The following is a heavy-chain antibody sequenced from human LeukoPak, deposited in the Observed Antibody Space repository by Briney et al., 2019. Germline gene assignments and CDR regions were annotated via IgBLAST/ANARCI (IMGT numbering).Heavy chain of an antibody. CDR2: ISYDGSNK. V-gene: IGHV3-30*14. Sequence: GGSLRLSCAASGFTFSSYAMHWVRQAPGKGLEWVAVISYDGSNKYYADSVKGRFTISRDNAKNSLYLQMNSLRAGDTAVYYCARGVGSSWVRQSGGDDAFDIWGQGTMVTVSS. J-gene: IGHJ3*02. CDR1: GFTFSSYA. D-gene: IGHD6-13*01. CDR3: ARGVGSSWVRQSGGDDAFDI.